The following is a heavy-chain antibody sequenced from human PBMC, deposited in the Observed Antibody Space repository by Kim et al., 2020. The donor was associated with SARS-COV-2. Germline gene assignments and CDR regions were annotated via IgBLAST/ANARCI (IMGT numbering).Heavy chain of an antibody. Sequence: GGSLRLSCAASGFTFSSYWMHWVRQAPGKGLVWVSRINSDGSSTSYADSVRGRFTISRDNAKNTLYLQMNSLRAEDTAVYYCAREVGWADAFDIWGQGTMVTVSS. CDR3: AREVGWADAFDI. CDR2: INSDGSST. J-gene: IGHJ3*02. V-gene: IGHV3-74*01. CDR1: GFTFSSYW. D-gene: IGHD6-19*01.